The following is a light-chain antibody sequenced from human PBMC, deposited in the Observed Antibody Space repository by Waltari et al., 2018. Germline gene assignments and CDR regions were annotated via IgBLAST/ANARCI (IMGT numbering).Light chain of an antibody. J-gene: IGLJ2*01. CDR2: ADT. CDR3: QVWESSSDHWF. Sequence: SYVLTQPPSVSVAPGQTATISCGGDSLGSKNVHWYQQRPGQAPFLVVYADTDRPSGSPERIAGSKSGNTATLTINRVEAGDEADFYCQVWESSSDHWFFGGGTKLTVL. V-gene: IGLV3-21*02. CDR1: SLGSKN.